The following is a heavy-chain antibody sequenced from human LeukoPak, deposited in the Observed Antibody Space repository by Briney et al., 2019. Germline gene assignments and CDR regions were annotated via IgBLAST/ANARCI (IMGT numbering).Heavy chain of an antibody. CDR2: IFYSGST. J-gene: IGHJ4*02. V-gene: IGHV4-39*01. CDR1: GGSIISSTYY. D-gene: IGHD2-15*01. Sequence: PSETLSLTCTVSGGSIISSTYYWGWIRQPPGKGLEWIGSIFYSGSTYYNPSLKSRVTISVDTSKNQISLKVTSVTAADTAIYYYSRLYSGTRPPDYWGQGTLVTVSS. CDR3: SRLYSGTRPPDY.